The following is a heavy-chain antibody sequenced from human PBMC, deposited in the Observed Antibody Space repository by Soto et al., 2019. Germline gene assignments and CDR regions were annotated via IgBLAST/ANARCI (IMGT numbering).Heavy chain of an antibody. CDR1: GFSFSTHA. V-gene: IGHV3-30-3*01. CDR2: ISYDGSNK. Sequence: QVQLVESGGGVVQPGRSLRLSCAASGFSFSTHAMHWVRQAPGKGLEWVAVISYDGSNKYYADSVKGRFTISRDNAKNTLYLQMDSLRADDTAVYYCASTDLAYCSGDCYPDYWGQETLVTVSS. CDR3: ASTDLAYCSGDCYPDY. D-gene: IGHD2-21*02. J-gene: IGHJ4*02.